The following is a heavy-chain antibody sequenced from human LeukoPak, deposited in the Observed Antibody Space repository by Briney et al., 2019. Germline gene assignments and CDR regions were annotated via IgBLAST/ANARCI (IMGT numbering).Heavy chain of an antibody. CDR3: ARFRGRRFDL. CDR2: INHSGST. J-gene: IGHJ5*02. Sequence: PSETLSLTCAVYGGSFSGYYWSWIRQPPGKGLEWIGEINHSGSTNYNPSLKSRVTISVDTSKNQFSLKLSSVTAADTAVYYCARFRGRRFDLWGQGTLVTVSS. V-gene: IGHV4-34*01. CDR1: GGSFSGYY.